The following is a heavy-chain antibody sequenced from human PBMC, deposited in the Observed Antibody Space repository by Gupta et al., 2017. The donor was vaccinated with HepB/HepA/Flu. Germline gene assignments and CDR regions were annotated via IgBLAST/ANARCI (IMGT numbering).Heavy chain of an antibody. V-gene: IGHV4-34*01. CDR1: GGSFSGYY. CDR3: ARGQSKVNQTFDY. CDR2: INHSGST. Sequence: QVQLQHCGSGLLKPSETLSLTCAVYGGSFSGYYWSWIRPPPGKGLEWIGEINHSGSTNDNPALKSRVTISVDTSKNQFSLKLSSVTDADTAVYYCARGQSKVNQTFDYGGQGTMVTVSS. J-gene: IGHJ4*02. D-gene: IGHD1-14*01.